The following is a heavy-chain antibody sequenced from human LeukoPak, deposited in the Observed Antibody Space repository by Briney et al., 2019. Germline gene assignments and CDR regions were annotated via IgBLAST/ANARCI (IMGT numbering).Heavy chain of an antibody. Sequence: GASVKVSCKASGYTFTSYGISWVRQAPGQGLEWMGWISAYNGNTNYAQKVQGRVTMTTDTSTSTAYMELRSLRSDDTAVYYCARSRRILAANWFDPWGQGTLVTASS. D-gene: IGHD3-3*02. CDR1: GYTFTSYG. CDR3: ARSRRILAANWFDP. CDR2: ISAYNGNT. V-gene: IGHV1-18*04. J-gene: IGHJ5*02.